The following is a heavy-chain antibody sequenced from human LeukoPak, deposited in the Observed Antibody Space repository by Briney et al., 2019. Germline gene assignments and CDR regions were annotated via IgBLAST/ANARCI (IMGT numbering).Heavy chain of an antibody. J-gene: IGHJ4*02. D-gene: IGHD4-17*01. CDR2: IRWNSGSI. CDR3: AKGDYGDHYFDY. CDR1: GFTVSSNY. V-gene: IGHV3-9*01. Sequence: GGSLRLSCAASGFTVSSNYMSWVRQAPGKGLEWVSGIRWNSGSIGYADSVKGRFTISRDNAKNSLYLQMNSLRAEDTALYYCAKGDYGDHYFDYWGQGTLVTVSS.